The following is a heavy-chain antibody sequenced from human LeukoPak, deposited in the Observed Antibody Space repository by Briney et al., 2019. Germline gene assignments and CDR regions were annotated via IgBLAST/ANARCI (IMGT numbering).Heavy chain of an antibody. Sequence: GSSVKVSCKASGGTFSSYAISWVRQAPGQGLEWMGGIIPIFGTANYAQKFQGRVTITTDESTSTAYMELSSLRSEDTAVYYCAKDFRTMIVVVVIDYWGQGTLVTVSS. D-gene: IGHD3-22*01. CDR3: AKDFRTMIVVVVIDY. CDR1: GGTFSSYA. J-gene: IGHJ4*02. CDR2: IIPIFGTA. V-gene: IGHV1-69*05.